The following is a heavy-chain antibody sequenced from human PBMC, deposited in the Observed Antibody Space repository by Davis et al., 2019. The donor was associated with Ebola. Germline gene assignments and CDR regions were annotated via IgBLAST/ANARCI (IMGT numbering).Heavy chain of an antibody. D-gene: IGHD5-24*01. CDR2: ISGTGDNT. CDR1: GFTFRYYA. Sequence: PGGSLRLSCAASGFTFRYYAMSWVRQSPGKGLEWVAAISGTGDNTYYADSVKGRFTISRDNSKNTLYLQMNSLRAEDTAVYYCSRDGLGSTWYYFDYWGQGTQVTVSS. V-gene: IGHV3-23*01. CDR3: SRDGLGSTWYYFDY. J-gene: IGHJ4*02.